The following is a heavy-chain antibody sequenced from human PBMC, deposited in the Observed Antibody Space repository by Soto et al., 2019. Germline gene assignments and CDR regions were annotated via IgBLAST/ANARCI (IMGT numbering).Heavy chain of an antibody. CDR3: ARVGIAAADPFDY. D-gene: IGHD6-13*01. J-gene: IGHJ4*02. CDR1: GVTFISYS. CDR2: INSDGSST. V-gene: IGHV3-74*01. Sequence: GGFLRLSCAASGVTFISYSMNWVRQAPGKGLVWVSRINSDGSSTSYADSVKGRFTISRDNAKNTLYLQMNSLRAEDTAVYYCARVGIAAADPFDYWGQGTLVTVSS.